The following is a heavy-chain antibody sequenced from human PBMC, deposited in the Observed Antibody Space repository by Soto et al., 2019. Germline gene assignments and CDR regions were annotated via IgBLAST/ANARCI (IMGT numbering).Heavy chain of an antibody. CDR2: IGAYNGNT. CDR3: ARWSSTWPDNWFDP. CDR1: GYNFNTYG. J-gene: IGHJ5*02. V-gene: IGHV1-18*01. Sequence: QVQLVQSGAEVKKPGASVKVSCKASGYNFNTYGFSWVRQAPGQGLEWVGWIGAYNGNTKYAQNFHGRVTITTDTSTRTAYMELRSLTSDDTSVYYCARWSSTWPDNWFDPWGQGTLVTGSS. D-gene: IGHD6-13*01.